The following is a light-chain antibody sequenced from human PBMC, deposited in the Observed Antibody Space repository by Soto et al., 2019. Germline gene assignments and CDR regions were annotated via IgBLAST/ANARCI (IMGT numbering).Light chain of an antibody. J-gene: IGKJ5*01. CDR2: DAS. CDR1: QTIDNT. V-gene: IGKV3-11*01. Sequence: ETVLTQSPATLSLSPGERATLSCRASQTIDNTLAWYQQKPGQAPRLLIYDASNRATGIPARFSGSGSGTDFTLTISRLEPEDFAVYYCQKRSNWPPITFGQGTRLEIK. CDR3: QKRSNWPPIT.